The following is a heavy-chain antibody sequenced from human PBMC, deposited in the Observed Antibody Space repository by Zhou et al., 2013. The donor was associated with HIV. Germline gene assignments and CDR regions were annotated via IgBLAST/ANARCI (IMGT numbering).Heavy chain of an antibody. Sequence: QVQLVQSGTEVRKPGASVKVSCKASGYTFTSYDINWVRQAAGQGLEWIGRVQPYSGNTDYAQRFQGRVTMTTDTSTSTAYMELRSLRSDDTAVYYCALKPPYYGSDIEVDYWGQGTLVTVSS. D-gene: IGHD3-10*01. CDR3: ALKPPYYGSDIEVDY. CDR1: GYTFTSYD. CDR2: VQPYSGNT. J-gene: IGHJ4*02. V-gene: IGHV1-8*01.